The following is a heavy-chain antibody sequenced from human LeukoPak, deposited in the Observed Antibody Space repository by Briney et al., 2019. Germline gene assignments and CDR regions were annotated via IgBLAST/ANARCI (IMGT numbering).Heavy chain of an antibody. J-gene: IGHJ4*02. CDR2: ISSGGGSI. V-gene: IGHV3-23*01. CDR3: ARDHEVIRLYYFDY. D-gene: IGHD3-16*02. Sequence: GGSLRLSCAASGFTFSSYAMSWVRQAPGKGLEWVSAISSGGGSIYYADSVKGRFSISRDNSENTLYLQMNSLRAEDTAVYYCARDHEVIRLYYFDYWGQGTLVTVSS. CDR1: GFTFSSYA.